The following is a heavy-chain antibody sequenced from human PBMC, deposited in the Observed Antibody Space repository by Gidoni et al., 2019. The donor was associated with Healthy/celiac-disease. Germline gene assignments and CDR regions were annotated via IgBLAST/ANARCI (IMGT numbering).Heavy chain of an antibody. CDR1: GFTFSSYG. CDR3: ANLETNLI. D-gene: IGHD3-3*01. CDR2: ISYDGSNK. Sequence: QVQLVESGGGVVQPGRSLRLSCAASGFTFSSYGMHWVRQGPGKGLEWVAVISYDGSNKYYADSVKGRFTISRDNSKNTLYLQMNSLRAEDTAVYYCANLETNLIWGQGTMVTVSS. V-gene: IGHV3-30*18. J-gene: IGHJ3*02.